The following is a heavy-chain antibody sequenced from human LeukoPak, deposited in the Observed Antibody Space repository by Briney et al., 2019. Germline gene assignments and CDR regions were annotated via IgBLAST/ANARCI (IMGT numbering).Heavy chain of an antibody. D-gene: IGHD5-12*01. V-gene: IGHV4-59*08. CDR1: GGSISSYY. CDR2: IYYSGST. CDR3: ARHDDSGYVNFDY. Sequence: SETLSLTCTVSGGSISSYYWSWIRQPPGKGLEWIGYIYYSGSTNYNPSLKSRVTISVDTSKNQFSLKLSSVTAADTAVYYCARHDDSGYVNFDYWGQGTLVTVSS. J-gene: IGHJ4*02.